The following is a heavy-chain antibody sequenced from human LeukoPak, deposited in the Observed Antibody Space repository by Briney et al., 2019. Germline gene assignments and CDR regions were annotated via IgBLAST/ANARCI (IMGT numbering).Heavy chain of an antibody. J-gene: IGHJ4*02. V-gene: IGHV1-2*02. CDR2: INPNSGGT. D-gene: IGHD3-22*01. CDR1: GYTFTGYF. Sequence: ASVKVSCKASGYTFTGYFIHWVRQAPGQGLEWMGWINPNSGGTNYAQKFQGRVTMTRDTSINTAYMELSRLRSDDTAVYYCARVPSNSYDSSGYTLDYWGQGTLVTVSS. CDR3: ARVPSNSYDSSGYTLDY.